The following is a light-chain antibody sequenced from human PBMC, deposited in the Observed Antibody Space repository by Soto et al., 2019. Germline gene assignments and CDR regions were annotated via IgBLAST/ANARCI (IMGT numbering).Light chain of an antibody. CDR3: RSYTSISTLV. CDR2: DVS. V-gene: IGLV2-14*01. Sequence: QSVLTQPASVSGSPGQSITISCTGTSSDVGVYNYVSWYQQHPGKAPKLMIFDVSYRPSGVSNRFSGSKSGNTASLTISGLQAEDEADYYCRSYTSISTLVFGTGTKLTVL. CDR1: SSDVGVYNY. J-gene: IGLJ1*01.